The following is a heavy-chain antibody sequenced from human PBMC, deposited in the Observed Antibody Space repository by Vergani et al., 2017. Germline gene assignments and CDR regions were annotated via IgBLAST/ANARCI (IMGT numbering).Heavy chain of an antibody. J-gene: IGHJ4*02. V-gene: IGHV3-74*01. CDR3: ARATLAADPDY. Sequence: EVQLVESGGGLVQPGGSLRLSCAASGFTFSIYWMHWVRQAPWKGLVWVSRINSDGSSTSYADSVKGRYTISSDNSKTTLYLQINSLRADDTAVYYCARATLAADPDYWGQGTLVTVSS. CDR2: INSDGSST. D-gene: IGHD6-13*01. CDR1: GFTFSIYW.